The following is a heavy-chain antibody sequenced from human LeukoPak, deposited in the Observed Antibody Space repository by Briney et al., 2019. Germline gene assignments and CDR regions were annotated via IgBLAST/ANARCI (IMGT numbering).Heavy chain of an antibody. Sequence: ASVTVSCKGSGYTFTSYGISWVGQAPGQGREWMGWISAYNGNTNYEQKLQRIATITTDSSTSTAYMVLRSLSSDDTAVYYCARMGIVGATDFDYWGQGTLLTASS. CDR2: ISAYNGNT. D-gene: IGHD1-26*01. V-gene: IGHV1-18*01. CDR1: GYTFTSYG. CDR3: ARMGIVGATDFDY. J-gene: IGHJ4*02.